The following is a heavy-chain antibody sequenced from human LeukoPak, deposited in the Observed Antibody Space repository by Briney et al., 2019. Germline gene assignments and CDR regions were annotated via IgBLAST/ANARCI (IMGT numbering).Heavy chain of an antibody. J-gene: IGHJ3*02. D-gene: IGHD3-22*01. CDR1: GFSFRGEY. CDR2: INPSSSV. Sequence: GGSLRLSCAASGFSFRGEYMSWIRQAPGKGLEWISYINPSSSVFYTDSVKGRFTISRDNAKNSLFMQLNSLRDDDTAVYYCARDLEYDSSGPMGFDIWGQGTMVTVSS. V-gene: IGHV3-11*01. CDR3: ARDLEYDSSGPMGFDI.